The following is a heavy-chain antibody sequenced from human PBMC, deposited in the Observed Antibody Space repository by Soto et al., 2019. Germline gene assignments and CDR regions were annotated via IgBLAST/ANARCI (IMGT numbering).Heavy chain of an antibody. V-gene: IGHV1-69*04. J-gene: IGHJ6*02. Sequence: SVKVSCKASGGTFSSYAISWVRQAPGQGLEWMGRIIPILGIANYAQKFQGRVTITADKSTSTAYMELSSLRSEDTAIYYCARNSPSGGMDVWGQGTTVTVSS. D-gene: IGHD3-10*01. CDR2: IIPILGIA. CDR1: GGTFSSYA. CDR3: ARNSPSGGMDV.